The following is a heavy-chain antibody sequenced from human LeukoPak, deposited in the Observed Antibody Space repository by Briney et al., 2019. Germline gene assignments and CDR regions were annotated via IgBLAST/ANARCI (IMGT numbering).Heavy chain of an antibody. CDR3: VRDRSARYFDF. Sequence: GGSLRLSCAASGFSVSNYYMSWVRQPPGKGLEWVSVMYTGGGRYYGDSVKGRFTISRDNSKNTLYLQMNSLRAEDTALYYCVRDRSARYFDFWGRGTLVTVSS. D-gene: IGHD3-3*01. CDR2: MYTGGGR. V-gene: IGHV3-66*01. CDR1: GFSVSNYY. J-gene: IGHJ2*01.